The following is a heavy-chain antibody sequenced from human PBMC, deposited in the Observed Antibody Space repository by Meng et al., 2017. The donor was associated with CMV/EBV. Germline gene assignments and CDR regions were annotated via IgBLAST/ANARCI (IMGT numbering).Heavy chain of an antibody. D-gene: IGHD2-2*01. CDR2: IKQDGSEK. CDR3: ARGDVPAPPFPYYYGMDV. CDR1: GFTFSSYW. J-gene: IGHJ6*02. Sequence: GESLKISCAASGFTFSSYWMSWVRQAPGKGLEWVANIKQDGSEKYYVDSVKGRFTISRDNAKNSLYLQMNSLRAEDTAVYYCARGDVPAPPFPYYYGMDVWGQGTTVTV. V-gene: IGHV3-7*01.